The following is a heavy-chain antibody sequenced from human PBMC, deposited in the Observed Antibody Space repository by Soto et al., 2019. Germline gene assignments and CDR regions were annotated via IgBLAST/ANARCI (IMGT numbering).Heavy chain of an antibody. CDR2: LSATSGST. D-gene: IGHD5-18*01. Sequence: PGGSLRLSCAASGFTFSNYAMSWVRQAPGKGLEWVSTLSATSGSTYYADSVKGRFTMSRDNSKNTLYLQMNSLRAEDTAVYYCARTWIQLWGRRGGNWFDPWGQGTLVTVSS. J-gene: IGHJ5*02. V-gene: IGHV3-23*01. CDR1: GFTFSNYA. CDR3: ARTWIQLWGRRGGNWFDP.